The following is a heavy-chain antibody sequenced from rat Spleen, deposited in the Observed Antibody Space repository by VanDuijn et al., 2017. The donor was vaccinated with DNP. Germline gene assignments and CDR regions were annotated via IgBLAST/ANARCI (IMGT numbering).Heavy chain of an antibody. CDR1: GFNFNGYW. V-gene: IGHV4-2*01. J-gene: IGHJ2*01. Sequence: EVKLVESGGGLVQPGRSLKLSCAASGFNFNGYWMAWVRQAPGKGLEWIGEINEGGITMNYTPSLKDKFTIPRDNAQNTLYLQMNKLGSEDTAIYYCSRAQFTRVLDYWGQGVMVTVSS. D-gene: IGHD1-4*01. CDR3: SRAQFTRVLDY. CDR2: INEGGITM.